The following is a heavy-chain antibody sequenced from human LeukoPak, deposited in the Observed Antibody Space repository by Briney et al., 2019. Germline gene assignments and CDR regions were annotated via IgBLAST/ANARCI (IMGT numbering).Heavy chain of an antibody. D-gene: IGHD3-3*01. V-gene: IGHV3-21*01. CDR2: ISSSSYI. CDR3: ASSPDYDFWSGSRDY. Sequence: GGSLRLSCAASGFTFSSYSMNWVRQAPGKGLEWVSSISSSSYIYYADSVKGRFTISRDNSKNTLYLQMNSLRAEDTAVYYCASSPDYDFWSGSRDYWDQGTLVTVSS. CDR1: GFTFSSYS. J-gene: IGHJ4*02.